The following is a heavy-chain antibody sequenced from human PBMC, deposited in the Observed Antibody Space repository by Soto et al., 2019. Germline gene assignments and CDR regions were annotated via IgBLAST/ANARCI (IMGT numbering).Heavy chain of an antibody. CDR3: AGGGKTQLLRRSYISSAP. J-gene: IGHJ5*02. CDR2: INHSGST. D-gene: IGHD2-2*01. V-gene: IGHV4-30-2*01. CDR1: GGSISSGDFS. Sequence: QLQLQESGSGLVKPSQTLSLTCAVSGGSISSGDFSWNWIRQPPGKGLEWIGYINHSGSTSYNPPIRGRAPIPGNRPKNYFSLGVSPVPAADTPFYYCAGGGKTQLLRRSYISSAPGGQGTLVTFSS.